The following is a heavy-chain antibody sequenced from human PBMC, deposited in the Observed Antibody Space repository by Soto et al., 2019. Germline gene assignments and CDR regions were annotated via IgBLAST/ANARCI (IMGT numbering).Heavy chain of an antibody. V-gene: IGHV4-4*07. CDR1: GCSISGYY. CDR3: ARVGRTRATVTTDAFDV. J-gene: IGHJ3*01. CDR2: IYASGNT. D-gene: IGHD4-17*01. Sequence: QVQLQESGPGLVKPSETLSLTCTVSGCSISGYYWSWIRQPAGKRLEWIGRIYASGNTNKNPSLKSRVTTTVDTSKNQFSLRLNSVTASDTAVYYCARVGRTRATVTTDAFDVWGQGTKVTVSS.